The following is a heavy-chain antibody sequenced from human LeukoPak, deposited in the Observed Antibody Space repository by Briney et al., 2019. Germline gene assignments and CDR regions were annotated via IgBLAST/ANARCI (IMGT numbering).Heavy chain of an antibody. V-gene: IGHV1-18*01. J-gene: IGHJ5*02. D-gene: IGHD2-2*03. Sequence: GASVKVSCKASGYTFTSYGISWVRQAPGQGLEWMGWISAYNGNTNYAQKLQGRVTMTTDTSTSTAYMELRSLRSDDTAVYYCARDVDIVVVPAAIWFDPWGQGTLVTVSS. CDR1: GYTFTSYG. CDR3: ARDVDIVVVPAAIWFDP. CDR2: ISAYNGNT.